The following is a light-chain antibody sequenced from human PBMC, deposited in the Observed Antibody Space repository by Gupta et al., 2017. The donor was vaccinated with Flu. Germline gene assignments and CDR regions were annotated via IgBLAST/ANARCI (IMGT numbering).Light chain of an antibody. CDR3: QQYENWPPGYT. Sequence: EVVMTQSPATLSVSPGDTVTLSCRASQSVRSDLVWYQQKPGQPPRLLIYGASTRAAGIPARFSGSGSDTEFTLTISSLQSEDSAVYYCQQYENWPPGYTFGQGTKLEIK. J-gene: IGKJ2*01. V-gene: IGKV3D-15*01. CDR1: QSVRSD. CDR2: GAS.